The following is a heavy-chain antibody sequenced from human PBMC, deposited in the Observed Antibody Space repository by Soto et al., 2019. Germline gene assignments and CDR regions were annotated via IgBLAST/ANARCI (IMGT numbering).Heavy chain of an antibody. CDR1: GGSISSSSYY. V-gene: IGHV4-39*01. CDR3: ARLPYYDFWTDSYYYYGMDV. Sequence: SEILSLTCTVSGGSISSSSYYWGWIRQPPGKGLEWIGSIYYSGSTYYNPSLKSRVTISVDTSKNQFSLKLSSVTAADTAVYYCARLPYYDFWTDSYYYYGMDVWGQGTTVTVSS. CDR2: IYYSGST. D-gene: IGHD3-3*01. J-gene: IGHJ6*02.